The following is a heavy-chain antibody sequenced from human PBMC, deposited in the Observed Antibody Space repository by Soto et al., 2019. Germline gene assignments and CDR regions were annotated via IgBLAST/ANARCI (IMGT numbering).Heavy chain of an antibody. CDR1: GFTFSNYW. D-gene: IGHD4-17*01. CDR2: ISTNGDTA. CDR3: AKDLSRWPHYAFDS. J-gene: IGHJ5*01. V-gene: IGHV3-23*01. Sequence: GGSLRLSCGASGFTFSNYWMSWVRQAPGKGPEWVSGISTNGDTANYADSVKGRFTISRDNSKNALYMQMNGLRPEDTAVYYCAKDLSRWPHYAFDSWGQGTLVTVSS.